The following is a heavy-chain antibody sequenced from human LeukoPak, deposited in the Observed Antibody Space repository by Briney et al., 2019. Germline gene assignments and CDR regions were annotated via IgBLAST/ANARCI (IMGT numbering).Heavy chain of an antibody. V-gene: IGHV4-59*01. D-gene: IGHD5-12*01. Sequence: SETLCLTCTVSGDSIRSSYWSWIRQPPGKGLEWIGYIYYSGSTNYNPFLKSRVTISVDTSKNQFSLKLSSVTAADTAVYYCARGGYRENYYFDYWGQGTLATVSS. CDR3: ARGGYRENYYFDY. CDR1: GDSIRSSY. CDR2: IYYSGST. J-gene: IGHJ4*02.